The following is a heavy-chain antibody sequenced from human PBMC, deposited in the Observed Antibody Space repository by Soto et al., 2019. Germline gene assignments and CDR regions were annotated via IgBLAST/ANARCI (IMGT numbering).Heavy chain of an antibody. J-gene: IGHJ6*03. CDR3: ARGWGSYYYYMDV. CDR2: IWYDGSIT. V-gene: IGHV3-33*01. Sequence: HRVLQAPGKGLEWVAVIWYDGSITYYADSVKGRFTISRDNSKNTLYLQMNSLRAEDTAVYYCARGWGSYYYYMDVWGKGTTVTVSS. D-gene: IGHD3-16*01.